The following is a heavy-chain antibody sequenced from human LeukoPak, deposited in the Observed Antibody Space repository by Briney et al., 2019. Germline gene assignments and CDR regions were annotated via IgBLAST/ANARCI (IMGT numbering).Heavy chain of an antibody. CDR3: AGPLRYFDWLPDD. CDR1: GFTFNSYS. D-gene: IGHD3-9*01. J-gene: IGHJ4*02. Sequence: PGGSLRLSCAASGFTFNSYSMNWVRQAPGEGLEWVSYISSSSSTIYYADSVKGRFTISRDNAKNSLYLQMNSLRAEDTAVYYCAGPLRYFDWLPDDWGQGTLVTVSS. CDR2: ISSSSSTI. V-gene: IGHV3-48*01.